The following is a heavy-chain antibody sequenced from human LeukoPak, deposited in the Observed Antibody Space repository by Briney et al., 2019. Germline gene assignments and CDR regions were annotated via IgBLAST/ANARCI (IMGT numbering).Heavy chain of an antibody. CDR2: ISAYNGNT. D-gene: IGHD3-9*01. J-gene: IGHJ6*03. CDR3: ARESGSYYDILTGYYSGYYMDV. Sequence: ASVKVSCKASGYTFTSYGISWVRQAPGQGLEWMGWISAYNGNTNYAQKLQGRVTMTTDTSTSTAYMELRSLRSDDTAVYYCARESGSYYDILTGYYSGYYMDVWGKGTTVTISS. CDR1: GYTFTSYG. V-gene: IGHV1-18*01.